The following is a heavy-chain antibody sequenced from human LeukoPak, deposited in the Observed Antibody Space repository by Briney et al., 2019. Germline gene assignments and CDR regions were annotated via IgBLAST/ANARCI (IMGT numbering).Heavy chain of an antibody. Sequence: ASVKVSCTASVYTFTTYGISWVRQAPGQGLEWMGWISAYNGNTNYAQKLQGRVTMTTDTSTSTAYMELRSLRSDDTAVYYCAIPYYYDSSGYYNQYYFDYWGQGTLVTVSS. CDR3: AIPYYYDSSGYYNQYYFDY. D-gene: IGHD3-22*01. CDR1: VYTFTTYG. V-gene: IGHV1-18*01. J-gene: IGHJ4*02. CDR2: ISAYNGNT.